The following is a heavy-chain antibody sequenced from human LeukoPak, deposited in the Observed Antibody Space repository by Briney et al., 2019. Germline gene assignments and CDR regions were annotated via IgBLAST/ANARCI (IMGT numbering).Heavy chain of an antibody. CDR1: GVTLSTYA. V-gene: IGHV3-23*01. D-gene: IGHD4-17*01. Sequence: GGSLRLSCAASGVTLSTYAMSWARQAPGRELEWVSGISSSGGGGNTYYADSVKGRFTISRDNAKNSLYLQMNSLRAEDTAVYYCAGAPAMTTVTSPFDYWGQGTLVTVSS. CDR2: ISSSGGGGNT. J-gene: IGHJ4*02. CDR3: AGAPAMTTVTSPFDY.